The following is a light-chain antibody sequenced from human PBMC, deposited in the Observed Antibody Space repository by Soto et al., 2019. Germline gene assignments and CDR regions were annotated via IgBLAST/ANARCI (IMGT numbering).Light chain of an antibody. CDR2: AAS. V-gene: IGKV1-39*01. Sequence: DIQMTQSPSTLPASVGDRVTINCRASQSISNWLAWYQQKPGKAPKLLIYAASSLQSGVPSRFSGSGSGTDFTLTISSLQPEDFATYYCQQSYSTPTWTFGQGTKVDIK. CDR3: QQSYSTPTWT. CDR1: QSISNW. J-gene: IGKJ1*01.